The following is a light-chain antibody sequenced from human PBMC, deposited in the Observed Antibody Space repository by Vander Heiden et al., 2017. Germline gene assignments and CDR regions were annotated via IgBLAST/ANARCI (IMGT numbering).Light chain of an antibody. J-gene: IGLJ3*02. CDR2: YKSDSYK. Sequence: QAVLTQPSSLSASPGASASRTCTLRSGITVDTYRIYWYQQKPGSPPQYLLNYKSDSYKHQGSGVPSRFSGSKDASANAGILLISGLQSEDEADYYCMIWHSSAWVFGGGTKLTVL. CDR1: SGITVDTYR. V-gene: IGLV5-45*02. CDR3: MIWHSSAWV.